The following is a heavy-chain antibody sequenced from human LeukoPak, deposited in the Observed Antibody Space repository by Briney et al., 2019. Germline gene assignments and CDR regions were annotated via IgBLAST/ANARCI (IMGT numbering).Heavy chain of an antibody. CDR1: GGSISSSSYY. CDR2: IYYSGST. J-gene: IGHJ4*02. Sequence: PSETLSLTCTVSGGSISSSSYYWGWIRQPPGKGLEWIGSIYYSGSTYYNPSLKSRVTISVDTSKNQFSLKLGSVTAADTAVYYCARQGTGADSSGYYGYWGQGTLVTVSS. V-gene: IGHV4-39*01. D-gene: IGHD3-22*01. CDR3: ARQGTGADSSGYYGY.